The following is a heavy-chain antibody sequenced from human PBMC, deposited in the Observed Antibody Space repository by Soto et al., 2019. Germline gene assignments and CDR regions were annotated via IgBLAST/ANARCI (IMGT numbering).Heavy chain of an antibody. Sequence: QVQLVQSGAEVKKPGASVKVSCKASGYTFTSYDINWVRQATGQGLEWMGWMNPNSGNTGYAQKFQGRVTMTRNTSISTAYMQLSSLRSEDTAVYYCAGGRRFYCSGGSCYLCHWFDPWGQGTLVTVSS. CDR3: AGGRRFYCSGGSCYLCHWFDP. D-gene: IGHD2-15*01. CDR1: GYTFTSYD. V-gene: IGHV1-8*01. J-gene: IGHJ5*02. CDR2: MNPNSGNT.